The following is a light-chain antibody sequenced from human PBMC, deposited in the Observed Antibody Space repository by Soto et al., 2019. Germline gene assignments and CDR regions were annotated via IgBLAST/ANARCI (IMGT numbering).Light chain of an antibody. V-gene: IGKV1-39*01. Sequence: DIQMTQSPSSLSASVGDRFTITCRASQTISSYLNWYLQKPGKARKLMIFAESRLQSGVQSRFSGSGYGKDLNLNISSLQPEDFATYYCQQSSNNTIPFGQVTRLEIK. J-gene: IGKJ5*01. CDR3: QQSSNNTIP. CDR1: QTISSY. CDR2: AES.